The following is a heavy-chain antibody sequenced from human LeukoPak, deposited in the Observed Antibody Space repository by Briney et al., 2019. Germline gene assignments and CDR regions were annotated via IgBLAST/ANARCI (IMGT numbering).Heavy chain of an antibody. V-gene: IGHV3-21*01. Sequence: GGSLGLSCAASGFTFSSYSMNWVRQAPGRGLEWVSSISSSSSYIYYADSVKGRFTISRDNAKNSLYLQMNSLRAEDTAVYYCARDRSGYGVFDYWGQGTLVTVSS. CDR1: GFTFSSYS. CDR3: ARDRSGYGVFDY. D-gene: IGHD5-12*01. CDR2: ISSSSSYI. J-gene: IGHJ4*02.